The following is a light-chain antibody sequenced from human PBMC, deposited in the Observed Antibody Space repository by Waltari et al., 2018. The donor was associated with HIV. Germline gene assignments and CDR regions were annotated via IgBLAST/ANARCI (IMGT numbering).Light chain of an antibody. CDR1: SSDVGAYNS. CDR3: SSYAGSNNVV. J-gene: IGLJ2*01. CDR2: EVT. Sequence: QSALPQPPSASGSPGQSVTISCTGTSSDVGAYNSVSWYQQHPGKAPKLLISEVTKRPSGVPDRFSGSKSGNTASLTVSGLQAEDEADFYCSSYAGSNNVVFGGGTKLTVL. V-gene: IGLV2-8*01.